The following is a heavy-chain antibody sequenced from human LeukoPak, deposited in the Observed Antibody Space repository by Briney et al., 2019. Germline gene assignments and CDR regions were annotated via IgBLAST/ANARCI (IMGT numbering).Heavy chain of an antibody. D-gene: IGHD2-2*01. CDR3: AKDQWGVVVPAALFDY. V-gene: IGHV3-23*01. CDR2: ISGSGGST. CDR1: GFTFSSYS. J-gene: IGHJ4*02. Sequence: GGSLTLSCAASGFTFSSYSMSWVRQPPGKGLEWVSAISGSGGSTYYADSVKGRFTISRDNSKNTLYLQMNSLRAEDTAVYYCAKDQWGVVVPAALFDYWGEGTLVTVSS.